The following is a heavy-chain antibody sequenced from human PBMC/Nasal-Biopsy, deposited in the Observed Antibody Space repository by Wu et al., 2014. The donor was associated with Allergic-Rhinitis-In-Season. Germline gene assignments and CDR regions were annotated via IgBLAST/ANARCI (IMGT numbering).Heavy chain of an antibody. CDR3: ARVIYGADY. V-gene: IGHV3-20*04. CDR2: INWNGDST. J-gene: IGHJ4*02. CDR1: GFTFEDHA. D-gene: IGHD4-17*01. Sequence: LRLSCAVSGFTFEDHAMNWVRQGPGKGLEWVAGINWNGDSTGYADSVKGRFTISRDNGKNSLSLQMNSLRVEDTALYFCARVIYGADYWGQGTLVTVSS.